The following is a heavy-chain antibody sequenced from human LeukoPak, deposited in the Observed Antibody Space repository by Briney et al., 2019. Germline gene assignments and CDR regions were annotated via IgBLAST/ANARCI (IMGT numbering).Heavy chain of an antibody. CDR1: GFTFSSYA. CDR3: ARDRPNYYGSDGHYYRRDGDY. J-gene: IGHJ4*02. V-gene: IGHV3-23*01. CDR2: ISGSGGST. Sequence: GGSLRLSCAASGFTFSSYAMSWVRQAPGKGPEWVSAISGSGGSTYYADSVKGRFTISRDNSKNTLYLQMHSLRAEDTAVYYCARDRPNYYGSDGHYYRRDGDYWGRGTLVSVSS. D-gene: IGHD3-22*01.